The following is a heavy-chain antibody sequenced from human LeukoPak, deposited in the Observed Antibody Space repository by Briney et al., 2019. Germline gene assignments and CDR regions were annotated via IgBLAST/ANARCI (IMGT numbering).Heavy chain of an antibody. J-gene: IGHJ4*02. Sequence: PSETLSLTCSVSGGSISSYYWTWIRQPPGKGLEWIGYIYDNGSTNYNPSLKSRVTISSDMSKNQFSLKLSSVTAADTAVYYCARLPAESGGFDYWGQGTLVTVSS. D-gene: IGHD1-14*01. CDR3: ARLPAESGGFDY. V-gene: IGHV4-59*08. CDR1: GGSISSYY. CDR2: IYDNGST.